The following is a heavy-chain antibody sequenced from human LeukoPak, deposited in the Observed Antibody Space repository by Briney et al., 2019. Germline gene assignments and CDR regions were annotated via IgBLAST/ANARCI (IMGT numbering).Heavy chain of an antibody. CDR3: ARGGSYYSFDC. J-gene: IGHJ4*02. Sequence: GGSLRLSCAASGFTFSSYSMNWVRQAPGKGLEWVSYISSSSSTIYYADSVKGRFTISRDNAKNSLYLQMNSLRAEDTAVYYCARGGSYYSFDCWGQGTLVTVSS. CDR1: GFTFSSYS. D-gene: IGHD1-26*01. CDR2: ISSSSSTI. V-gene: IGHV3-48*01.